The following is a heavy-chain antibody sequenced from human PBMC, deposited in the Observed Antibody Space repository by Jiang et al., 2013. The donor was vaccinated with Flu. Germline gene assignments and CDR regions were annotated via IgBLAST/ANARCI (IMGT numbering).Heavy chain of an antibody. J-gene: IGHJ3*02. CDR3: ATPAACDAFDI. CDR1: GGTFSSYA. CDR2: IIPILGIA. Sequence: VQLVESGAEVKKPGSSVKVSCKASGGTFSSYAISWVRQAPGQGLEWMGRIIPILGIANYAQKFQGRVTITADKSTSTAYMELSSLRSEDTAVYYCATPAACDAFDIWGQGTMVTVSS. V-gene: IGHV1-69*09. D-gene: IGHD6-13*01.